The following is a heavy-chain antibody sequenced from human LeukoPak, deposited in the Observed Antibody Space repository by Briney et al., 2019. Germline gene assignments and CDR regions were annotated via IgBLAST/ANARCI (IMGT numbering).Heavy chain of an antibody. CDR3: ASSRDGYNGYYYYYYMDV. J-gene: IGHJ6*03. D-gene: IGHD5-24*01. CDR2: IIPIFGTA. CDR1: GGTFSSYA. V-gene: IGHV1-69*05. Sequence: SVKVSCKAPGGTFSSYAISWVRQAPGQGLEWMGGIIPIFGTANYAQKFQGRVTITTDESTSTAYMELSSLRSADTAVYYCASSRDGYNGYYYYYYMDVWGKGTTVTVSS.